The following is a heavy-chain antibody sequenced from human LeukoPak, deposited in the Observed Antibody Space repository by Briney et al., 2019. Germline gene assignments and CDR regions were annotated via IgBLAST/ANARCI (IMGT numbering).Heavy chain of an antibody. CDR3: ARDRIGNFDY. Sequence: GGSLRLSCAASGFTLSSYSMNWVRQAPGKGLEWVSSISRSSAYIYYADSVKGRFTISRDNAKNSLYLQMNSLRAEDTAVYYCARDRIGNFDYWGQGTLVTVSS. J-gene: IGHJ4*02. CDR2: ISRSSAYI. CDR1: GFTLSSYS. V-gene: IGHV3-21*01. D-gene: IGHD2-21*01.